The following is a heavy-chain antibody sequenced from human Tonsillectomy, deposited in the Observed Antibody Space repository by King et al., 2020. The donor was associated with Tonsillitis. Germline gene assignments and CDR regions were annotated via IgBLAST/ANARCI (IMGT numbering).Heavy chain of an antibody. Sequence: QLVQSGAEVKKPGSSVKVSCKASGGTFSSYAISWVRQAPGQGLEWMGGIIPIFGTANYAQKFQGRVTITADESTSTAYMELSSLRSEDTAVYYCVLRSGYGSESYSADAFDIWGQGTMVTVSS. J-gene: IGHJ3*02. CDR1: GGTFSSYA. CDR2: IIPIFGTA. CDR3: VLRSGYGSESYSADAFDI. D-gene: IGHD3-10*01. V-gene: IGHV1-69*01.